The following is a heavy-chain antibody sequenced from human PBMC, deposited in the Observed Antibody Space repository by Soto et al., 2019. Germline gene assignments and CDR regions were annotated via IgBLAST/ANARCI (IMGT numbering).Heavy chain of an antibody. Sequence: QVQLVESGGGVVQPGRSLRLSCAASGFTFSSYAMHWVRQAPGKGLEWVAVISYDGSNKYYADSVKGRFTISRDNSKNTLYLQMNSLRAEDTAVYYCARGHVYYHDSSGYQEYWGQGTLVTVSS. CDR1: GFTFSSYA. CDR3: ARGHVYYHDSSGYQEY. J-gene: IGHJ4*02. CDR2: ISYDGSNK. V-gene: IGHV3-30-3*01. D-gene: IGHD3-22*01.